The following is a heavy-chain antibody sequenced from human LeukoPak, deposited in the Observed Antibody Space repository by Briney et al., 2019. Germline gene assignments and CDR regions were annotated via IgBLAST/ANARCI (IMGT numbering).Heavy chain of an antibody. V-gene: IGHV3-7*03. CDR3: ARRGSTDY. CDR1: GFSSSGYW. D-gene: IGHD2/OR15-2a*01. CDR2: IKEDGSEK. Sequence: GRSLRLSCAPSGFSSSGYWMTWVRQAPGKGLEWVANIKEDGSEKYYANFVKGRFTISRDNAKNSLDLQMNSLRAEDTAVYYCARRGSTDYWGQGTLVTVSS. J-gene: IGHJ4*02.